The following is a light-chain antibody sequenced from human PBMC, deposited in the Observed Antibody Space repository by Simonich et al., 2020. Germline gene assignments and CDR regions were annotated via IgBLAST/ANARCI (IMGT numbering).Light chain of an antibody. CDR2: DVS. V-gene: IGLV2-14*03. CDR3: SSYTSSSTLV. Sequence: QSALTHPASVSGSPGQSITISCTGTSIDVGGYNYVSWYQHHPGKSPKLMIYDVSKRPSGVSNRFSGSKSGNTASLTISGLQAEDEADYYCSSYTSSSTLVFGGGTKLTVL. CDR1: SIDVGGYNY. J-gene: IGLJ2*01.